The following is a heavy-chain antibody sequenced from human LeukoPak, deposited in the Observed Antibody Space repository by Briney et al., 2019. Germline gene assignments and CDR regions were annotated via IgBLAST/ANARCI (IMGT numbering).Heavy chain of an antibody. CDR3: ARDPSTPYSSGWSGWGENAFDI. Sequence: SETLSLTCTVSGGSISSSSYYWGWIRQPPGKGLEWIGSIYYSGSTYYNPSLKSRVTISVDTSKNQFSLKLSSVTAADTAVYYCARDPSTPYSSGWSGWGENAFDIWGQGTMVTVSS. V-gene: IGHV4-39*07. CDR1: GGSISSSSYY. CDR2: IYYSGST. D-gene: IGHD6-19*01. J-gene: IGHJ3*02.